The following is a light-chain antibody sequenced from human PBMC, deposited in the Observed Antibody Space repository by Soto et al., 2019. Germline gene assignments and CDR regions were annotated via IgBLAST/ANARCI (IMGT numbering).Light chain of an antibody. CDR2: KAS. CDR3: QQYYNVPIT. J-gene: IGKJ5*01. V-gene: IGKV1-5*03. Sequence: DIQMTQSPSTLSASVGDRVTITCRASQTIDSWLAWYQQRPGKPPNLLIYKASTLASGVPSRFSGSGSGTDFTFTISSLQSEDIATYYCQQYYNVPITFGQGTRLEIK. CDR1: QTIDSW.